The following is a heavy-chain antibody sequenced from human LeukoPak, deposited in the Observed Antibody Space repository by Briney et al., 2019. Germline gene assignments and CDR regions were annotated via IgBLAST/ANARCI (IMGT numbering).Heavy chain of an antibody. CDR2: IRSKAYGGTS. V-gene: IGHV3-49*04. J-gene: IGHJ6*03. CDR1: GFTFGDYP. D-gene: IGHD6-13*01. Sequence: PGGSLRLSCTASGFTFGDYPMSWVRQAPGKGLEWVGFIRSKAYGGTSEYAASVKGRFTISRDDFNSIAYLQMNSLETEDTAVYFCIRPGIAAAGRRPARHDDYHMDVWGKGTTVTISS. CDR3: IRPGIAAAGRRPARHDDYHMDV.